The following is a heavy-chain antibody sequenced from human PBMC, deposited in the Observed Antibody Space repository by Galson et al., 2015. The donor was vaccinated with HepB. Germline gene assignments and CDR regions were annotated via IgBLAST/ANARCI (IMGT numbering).Heavy chain of an antibody. J-gene: IGHJ4*02. V-gene: IGHV3-21*01. CDR1: GFALNTYD. Sequence: SLRLSCATPGFALNTYDMTWVRQAPGKGLEWVSSISTGGGYIYYADSVKGRFTMSRDNAMNSLSLQMDNLRVEDTAVYYCTRDFYSNPDYWGQGTLVTVSS. CDR3: TRDFYSNPDY. CDR2: ISTGGGYI. D-gene: IGHD4-11*01.